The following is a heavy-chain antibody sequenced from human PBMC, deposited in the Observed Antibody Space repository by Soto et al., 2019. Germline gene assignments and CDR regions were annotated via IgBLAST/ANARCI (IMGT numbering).Heavy chain of an antibody. CDR1: GFTVSSNY. Sequence: EVQLVESGGGLIQPGGSLRLSCAASGFTVSSNYMSWVRQAPGKGPEWVSVIYSGGSKYYADSVKGRFTISRDNSKNTLYLQMNSLRAEDTPVYYCARGLSVVTRVQAFDIWGQGTMVPVSS. D-gene: IGHD2-15*01. CDR2: IYSGGSK. V-gene: IGHV3-53*01. CDR3: ARGLSVVTRVQAFDI. J-gene: IGHJ3*02.